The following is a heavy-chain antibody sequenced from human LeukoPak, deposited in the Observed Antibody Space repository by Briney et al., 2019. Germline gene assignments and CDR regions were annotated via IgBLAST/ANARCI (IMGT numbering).Heavy chain of an antibody. CDR3: ARRMYYDSSGLYYFAY. Sequence: SETLSLTCTVSGGSISSYYWSWIRQPPGKGLEWIGYIYYSGSTNYNPSLKSRVTISVDTSKNQFSLKLSSVAAADTAVYYCARRMYYDSSGLYYFAYWGQGTLVTVSS. CDR2: IYYSGST. D-gene: IGHD3-22*01. J-gene: IGHJ4*02. V-gene: IGHV4-59*08. CDR1: GGSISSYY.